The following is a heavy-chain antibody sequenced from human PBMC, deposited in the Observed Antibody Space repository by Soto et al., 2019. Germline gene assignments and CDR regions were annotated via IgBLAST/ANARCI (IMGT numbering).Heavy chain of an antibody. V-gene: IGHV1-69*02. CDR3: ARGRGYCSGGSCYSGGY. D-gene: IGHD2-15*01. CDR1: GGTFSSYT. CDR2: IIPILGIA. Sequence: QGQLVQSGAEVKKPGSSVKVSCKASGGTFSSYTISWVRQAPGQGLEWMGRIIPILGIANYAQNCQGRVTLTADTSTSTAYVELSSLRSEDTAVYYWARGRGYCSGGSCYSGGYWGQGTLVTVSS. J-gene: IGHJ4*02.